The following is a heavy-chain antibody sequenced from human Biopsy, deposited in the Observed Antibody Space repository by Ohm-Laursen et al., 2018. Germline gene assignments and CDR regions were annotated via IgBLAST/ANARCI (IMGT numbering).Heavy chain of an antibody. CDR2: IKTYSGNT. Sequence: GSSVKVSCKASGYTFTTYGISWVRQAPGQGLEWMGWIKTYSGNTNYGKKFHDRVIMTSDTSTSTAYLEHRSLRSDDTAVYYCARDYYPYVDYLKDVPLCDSWGQGTLVTVSS. D-gene: IGHD4-17*01. CDR3: ARDYYPYVDYLKDVPLCDS. J-gene: IGHJ4*02. V-gene: IGHV1-18*01. CDR1: GYTFTTYG.